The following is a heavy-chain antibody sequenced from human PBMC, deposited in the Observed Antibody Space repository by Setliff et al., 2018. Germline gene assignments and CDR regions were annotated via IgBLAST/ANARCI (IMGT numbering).Heavy chain of an antibody. CDR2: IYHRGST. CDR3: ARFCGTSNCQRAPLFDY. CDR1: GGSISSSNYY. D-gene: IGHD1-1*01. J-gene: IGHJ4*02. Sequence: SETLSLTCTVSGGSISSSNYYWGWIRQPPGKGLEWIGSIYHRGSTNYNPSLKSRIAISADTSRDRFSLRLTSVTAADTAIYYCARFCGTSNCQRAPLFDYWGQGILVTVSS. V-gene: IGHV4-39*07.